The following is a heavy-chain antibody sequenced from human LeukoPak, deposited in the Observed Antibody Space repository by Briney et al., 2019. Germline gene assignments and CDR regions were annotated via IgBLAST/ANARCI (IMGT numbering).Heavy chain of an antibody. V-gene: IGHV3-33*01. CDR3: ARDRGYLDY. CDR1: GFTFSNYA. Sequence: GGSLRLSCAASGFTFSNYAMHWVRQAPGKGLEWLAVIWYDGSNKYYADSVTGRFTISRDNSKNTLFLQMDSLRAEDTAVYYCARDRGYLDYWGQGALLTVSS. CDR2: IWYDGSNK. J-gene: IGHJ4*02. D-gene: IGHD3-22*01.